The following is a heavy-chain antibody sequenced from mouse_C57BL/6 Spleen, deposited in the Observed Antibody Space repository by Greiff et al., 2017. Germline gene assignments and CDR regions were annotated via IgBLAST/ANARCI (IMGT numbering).Heavy chain of an antibody. J-gene: IGHJ4*01. CDR3: ARDGSRRGYYAMDY. CDR1: GYTFTSYW. D-gene: IGHD1-1*01. V-gene: IGHV1-69*01. Sequence: QVQLQQPGAELVMPGASVKLSCKASGYTFTSYWMHWVKQRPGQGLKWIGEIDPSASYTNYNQKFKGKSTLTVDKSSSTAYMQLSSLTSEDSAVYYCARDGSRRGYYAMDYWGQGTSVTVSS. CDR2: IDPSASYT.